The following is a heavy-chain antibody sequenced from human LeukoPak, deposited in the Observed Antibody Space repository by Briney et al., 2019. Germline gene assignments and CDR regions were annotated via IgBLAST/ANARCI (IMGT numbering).Heavy chain of an antibody. CDR2: MNPNSGNT. CDR3: ARGGDSSGWYGY. Sequence: ASVKVSCKASGYTFTSYDINWVRQATGQGLEWMGWMNPNSGNTGYAQKFQGRVTITRNTSISTAYMELSSLRSEDTAVYYCARGGDSSGWYGYWGQGTLDTVSS. CDR1: GYTFTSYD. D-gene: IGHD6-19*01. V-gene: IGHV1-8*03. J-gene: IGHJ4*02.